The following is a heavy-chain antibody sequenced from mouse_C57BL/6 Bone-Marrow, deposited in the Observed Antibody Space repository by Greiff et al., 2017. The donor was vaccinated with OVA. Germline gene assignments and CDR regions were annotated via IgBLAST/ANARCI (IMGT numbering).Heavy chain of an antibody. D-gene: IGHD1-1*01. CDR3: ARGNFGSSLYAMDY. J-gene: IGHJ4*01. Sequence: VQLQQSVAELVRPGASVKLSCTASGFNIQNTYMHWVKQRPEQGLEWIGRIDPANDNTKYAPKFQGKATMTAATSSNTAYLQLSSLSSEDTAVYCCARGNFGSSLYAMDYWGQGTSVTVSS. CDR1: GFNIQNTY. CDR2: IDPANDNT. V-gene: IGHV14-3*01.